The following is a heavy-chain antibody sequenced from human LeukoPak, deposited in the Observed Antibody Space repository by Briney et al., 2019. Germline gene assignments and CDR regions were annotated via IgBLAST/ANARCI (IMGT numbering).Heavy chain of an antibody. D-gene: IGHD4-17*01. CDR2: ISYDGSNK. J-gene: IGHJ4*02. Sequence: GGSLRLSCAASGFTFSSYAMHWVRQAPGKGLEWVAVISYDGSNKYYADSVKGRFTISRDNSKNTLYLQMNSLRAEDTAVYYCARATTVTTRFDYWGQGTLVTVSS. V-gene: IGHV3-30*04. CDR3: ARATTVTTRFDY. CDR1: GFTFSSYA.